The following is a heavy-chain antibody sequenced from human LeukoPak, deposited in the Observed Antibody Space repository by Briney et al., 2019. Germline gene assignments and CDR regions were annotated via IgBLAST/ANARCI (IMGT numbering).Heavy chain of an antibody. CDR1: GFTFNRNA. Sequence: GGSLRLSCAASGFTFNRNAISWVRQAPGKGLEWVSSISSSSSYIYYADSVKGRFTISRDNAKNSLYLQMNSLRAEDTAVYYCTKSRISFSGQADHWGQGTLVTVSS. D-gene: IGHD5-12*01. CDR2: ISSSSSYI. V-gene: IGHV3-21*01. J-gene: IGHJ4*02. CDR3: TKSRISFSGQADH.